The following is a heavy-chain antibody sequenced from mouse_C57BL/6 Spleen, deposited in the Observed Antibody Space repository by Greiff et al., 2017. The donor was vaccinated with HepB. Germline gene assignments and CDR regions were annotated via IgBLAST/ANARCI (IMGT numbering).Heavy chain of an antibody. Sequence: EVKVEESGGGLVQPGGSLKLSCAASGFTFSDYGMAWVRQAPRKGPEWVAFISNLAYSIYYADTVTGRFTLSRENAKNTQYLEMSSLRSEDTARYYWARQRSDWDFEVWGTGTTVTVAS. CDR3: ARQRSDWDFEV. V-gene: IGHV5-15*04. CDR1: GFTFSDYG. CDR2: ISNLAYSI. J-gene: IGHJ1*03.